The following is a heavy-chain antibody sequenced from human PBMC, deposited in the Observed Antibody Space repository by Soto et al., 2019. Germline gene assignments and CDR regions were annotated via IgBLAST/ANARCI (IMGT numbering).Heavy chain of an antibody. CDR2: IYHSGST. V-gene: IGHV4-30-4*01. CDR3: ARDPIFYYASSGYGGSYFDY. D-gene: IGHD3-22*01. CDR1: GASVTSDDYY. J-gene: IGHJ4*02. Sequence: TLSLPCAVSGASVTSDDYYWSWIRQPPGKGMEWIGYIYHSGSTYYNPSLKSRVSISIDTSTNQFSLKLTSLTAADTAVYYCARDPIFYYASSGYGGSYFDYWGQGSRVTVSS.